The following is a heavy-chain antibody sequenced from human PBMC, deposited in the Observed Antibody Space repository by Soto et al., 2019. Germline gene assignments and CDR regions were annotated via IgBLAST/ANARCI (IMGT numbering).Heavy chain of an antibody. CDR1: GFSFNSYA. V-gene: IGHV3-30*04. CDR3: ARGQEWDLPLASDY. CDR2: ISFDGSDK. Sequence: QVQLVQSGGGVVQPGKSLRLSCAASGFSFNSYALHWVRQPPGKGLEWVAVISFDGSDKSYADSVKGRFTISRDDSKSTLYLQMNNLRVEDTALYYCARGQEWDLPLASDYWGQGTLVSVSS. D-gene: IGHD1-26*01. J-gene: IGHJ4*01.